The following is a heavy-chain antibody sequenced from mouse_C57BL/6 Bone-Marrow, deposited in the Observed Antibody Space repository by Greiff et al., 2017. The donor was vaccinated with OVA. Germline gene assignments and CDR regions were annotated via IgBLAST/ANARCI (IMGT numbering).Heavy chain of an antibody. CDR3: ARDYDGNYEGFAY. CDR1: GYTFTSYW. V-gene: IGHV1-69*01. Sequence: VQLQQPGAELVMPGASVKLSCKASGYTFTSYWMHWVKQRPGQGLEWIGEIDPSDSYTNYNQKFKGKSTLTVDKSSSTAYMQLSSLTSEDAAVYYCARDYDGNYEGFAYWGQGTMVTVSA. J-gene: IGHJ3*01. D-gene: IGHD2-1*01. CDR2: IDPSDSYT.